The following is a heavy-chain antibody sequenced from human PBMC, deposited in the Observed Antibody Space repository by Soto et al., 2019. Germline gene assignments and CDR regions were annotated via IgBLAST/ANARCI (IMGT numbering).Heavy chain of an antibody. V-gene: IGHV5-51*01. CDR2: IYPGDSDT. CDR1: GFSFTSYW. CDR3: VRLAQRANSHSDY. Sequence: GESLKISCKGSGFSFTSYWIGWVRQMPGKGLEWMGIIYPGDSDTRYSPSLQGQVTISAAKSITTAYLQWSSLQASDTAIYYCVRLAQRANSHSDYWGQGTLVTVSS. J-gene: IGHJ4*02. D-gene: IGHD1-26*01.